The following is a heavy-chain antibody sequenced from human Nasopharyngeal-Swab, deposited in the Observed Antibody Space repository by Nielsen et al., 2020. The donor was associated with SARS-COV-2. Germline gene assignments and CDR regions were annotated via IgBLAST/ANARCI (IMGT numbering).Heavy chain of an antibody. CDR3: ATRGEVVVAATGYYYYGMDV. D-gene: IGHD2-15*01. CDR1: GYTFTSYG. CDR2: INPNSGGT. Sequence: ASVKVSCKASGYTFTSYGISWVRQAPGQGLEWMGRINPNSGGTNYAQKFQGRVTMTRDTSISTAYMELSRLRSDDTAVYYCATRGEVVVAATGYYYYGMDVWGQGTTVTVSS. V-gene: IGHV1-2*06. J-gene: IGHJ6*02.